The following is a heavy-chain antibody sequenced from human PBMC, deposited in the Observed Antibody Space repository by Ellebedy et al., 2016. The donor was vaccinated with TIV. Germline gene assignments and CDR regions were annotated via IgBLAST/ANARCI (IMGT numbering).Heavy chain of an antibody. CDR1: GFNFDSNA. V-gene: IGHV3-23*01. Sequence: GESLKISCVASGFNFDSNAMSWVRQTPGKGLEWVAGIGGDDHTHYAHFVEGRFTISRDRSKSTLHLEMSRPRVEDTAVYYCAKDLSWWSANDYWGQGALVTVSS. CDR2: IGGDDHT. CDR3: AKDLSWWSANDY. J-gene: IGHJ4*02. D-gene: IGHD3-16*01.